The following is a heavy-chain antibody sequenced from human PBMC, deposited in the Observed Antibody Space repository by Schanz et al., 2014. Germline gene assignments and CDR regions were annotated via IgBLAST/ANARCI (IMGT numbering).Heavy chain of an antibody. J-gene: IGHJ6*02. CDR3: ARENKDYDSILNKFFHYGLDL. CDR2: IHSTGGTT. D-gene: IGHD3-3*02. Sequence: QVQWVQSGADVKKPGTAVKVSCKASEYTFTRHYMHWVRQAPGQGLEWMGIIHSTGGTTSHAQKFQGRVTMTWDRSISTANMELSRLRSDDTAVYYCARENKDYDSILNKFFHYGLDLWGQGTTVTVSS. CDR1: EYTFTRHY. V-gene: IGHV1-46*01.